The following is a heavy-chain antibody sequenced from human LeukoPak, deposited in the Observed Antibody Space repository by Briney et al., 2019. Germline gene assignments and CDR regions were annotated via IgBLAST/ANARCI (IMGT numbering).Heavy chain of an antibody. CDR3: ARDLSEKYSTDY. V-gene: IGHV3-30-3*01. D-gene: IGHD1-26*01. CDR1: GFTFSNYA. CDR2: ISYDGIVK. J-gene: IGHJ4*02. Sequence: PGGSLRLSCAVSGFTFSNYAIHWVRQAPGKGLEWVALISYDGIVKYYADSVKGRFTISRDNSQNTLDLQMNSLRAEDTAVYYCARDLSEKYSTDYWGQGTLVTVSS.